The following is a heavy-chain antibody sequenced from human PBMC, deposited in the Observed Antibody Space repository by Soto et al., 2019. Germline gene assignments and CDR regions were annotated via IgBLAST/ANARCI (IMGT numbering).Heavy chain of an antibody. CDR2: IYWNDDK. CDR1: GFSLSTSGVG. CDR3: AHSRRWSFDY. J-gene: IGHJ4*02. V-gene: IGHV2-5*01. D-gene: IGHD3-3*01. Sequence: SGPTLVNPTQTLTLTCTFSGFSLSTSGVGVGWIRQPPGKALEWLELIYWNDDKRYSPSLKIRLTLTKDTSKNQVVLTMTNMDPVDTATYYCAHSRRWSFDYWGQGTLVTVSS.